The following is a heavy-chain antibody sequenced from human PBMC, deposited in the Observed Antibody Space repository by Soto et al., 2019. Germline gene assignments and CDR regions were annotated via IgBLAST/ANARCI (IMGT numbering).Heavy chain of an antibody. V-gene: IGHV3-23*01. CDR2: ISGSDGRT. Sequence: GGSLRLSCAASGFTFSRYSMNWVRQAPGRGLEWVSGISGSDGRTYYADSVRGRFTISRDNSKGTLFLQMNSLRVEDTAIYYCASGYNSDGPRRDYWGQGTLVTVSS. J-gene: IGHJ4*02. CDR3: ASGYNSDGPRRDY. D-gene: IGHD1-1*01. CDR1: GFTFSRYS.